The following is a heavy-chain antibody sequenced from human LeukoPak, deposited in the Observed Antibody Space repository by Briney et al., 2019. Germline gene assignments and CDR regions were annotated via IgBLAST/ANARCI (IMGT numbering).Heavy chain of an antibody. CDR1: GYSFTTYW. J-gene: IGHJ4*02. V-gene: IGHV5-51*01. Sequence: GESLKISCKGSGYSFTTYWIGWVRQMPGKGLEWMGIIYPGDSDTRYSPSFQGQVTMSADKSISTAYLQRSSLKASDTAMYYCARRKGCSSTSCPPDYWGQGTLVTVSS. D-gene: IGHD2-2*01. CDR2: IYPGDSDT. CDR3: ARRKGCSSTSCPPDY.